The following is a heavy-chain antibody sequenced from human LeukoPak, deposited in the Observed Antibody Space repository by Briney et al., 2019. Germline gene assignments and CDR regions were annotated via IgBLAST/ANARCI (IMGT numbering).Heavy chain of an antibody. CDR3: AKGDGSNYPDY. CDR2: IRYGGGSK. Sequence: PGGSLRLSCAASGCTLSDYGMHWVRQAPGKGREWVTSIRYGGGSKYYADSVKGRFTISRDNSKNTLYLQMNNLRAEDTAVYYCAKGDGSNYPDYWGQGTLVTVSS. D-gene: IGHD5-24*01. V-gene: IGHV3-30*02. J-gene: IGHJ4*02. CDR1: GCTLSDYG.